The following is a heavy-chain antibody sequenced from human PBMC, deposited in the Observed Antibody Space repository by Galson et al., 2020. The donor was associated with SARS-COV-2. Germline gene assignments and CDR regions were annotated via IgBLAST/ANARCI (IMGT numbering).Heavy chain of an antibody. Sequence: GESLKISCAASGFTFRDYEMNWVRQAPGKGLEWLSHISGGANTIYYADSVKGRFTISRDNAKNSLYLQMNSLRAEDTAVYYCARAKWELLRYYVYMDVWGKGTTVTV. J-gene: IGHJ6*03. CDR1: GFTFRDYE. D-gene: IGHD1-26*01. CDR2: ISGGANTI. CDR3: ARAKWELLRYYVYMDV. V-gene: IGHV3-48*03.